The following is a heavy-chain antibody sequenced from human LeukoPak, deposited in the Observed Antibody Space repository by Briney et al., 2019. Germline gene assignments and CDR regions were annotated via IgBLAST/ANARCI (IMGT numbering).Heavy chain of an antibody. J-gene: IGHJ4*02. Sequence: ASVKVSCKASGGTFSSYAISWVRQAPGQGLEWMGRIIPILGIANYAQKFQGRVTITADKSTSTAYMEQSRLRSDDTAVYYCARDIPGYSGYDAYYFDYWGQGTLVTVSS. CDR2: IIPILGIA. V-gene: IGHV1-69*04. CDR1: GGTFSSYA. CDR3: ARDIPGYSGYDAYYFDY. D-gene: IGHD5-12*01.